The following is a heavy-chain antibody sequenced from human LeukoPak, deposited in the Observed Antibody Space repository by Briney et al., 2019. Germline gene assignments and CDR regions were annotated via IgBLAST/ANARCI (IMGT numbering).Heavy chain of an antibody. CDR2: MYHSGST. CDR3: ARDTGYYDGDGRYYFDY. D-gene: IGHD3-22*01. Sequence: SETLSLTCAVSGYSFSSGYYWGWIRQPPGKGLEWIGSMYHSGSTYYNPSLRSRVTIAMDTSKNPFSLKLSSVTAADSAVYYCARDTGYYDGDGRYYFDYWGQGTLVTVSS. J-gene: IGHJ4*02. V-gene: IGHV4-38-2*02. CDR1: GYSFSSGYY.